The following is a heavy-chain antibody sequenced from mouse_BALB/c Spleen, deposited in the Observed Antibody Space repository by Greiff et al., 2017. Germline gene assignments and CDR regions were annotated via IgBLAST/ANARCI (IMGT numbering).Heavy chain of an antibody. D-gene: IGHD3-2*01. CDR2: ISSGGSYT. Sequence: EVQRVESGGGLVKPGGSLKLSCAASGFTFSSYAMSWVRQSPEKRLEWVAEISSGGSYTYYPDTVTGRFTISRDNAKNTLYLEMSSLRSEDTAMYYCAKGGDSSGYVYWGQGTLVTVSA. J-gene: IGHJ3*01. CDR3: AKGGDSSGYVY. CDR1: GFTFSSYA. V-gene: IGHV5-9-4*01.